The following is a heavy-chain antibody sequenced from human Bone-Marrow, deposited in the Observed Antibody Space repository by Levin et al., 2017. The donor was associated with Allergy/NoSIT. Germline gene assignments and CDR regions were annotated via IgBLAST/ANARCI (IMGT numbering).Heavy chain of an antibody. D-gene: IGHD2-2*02. CDR3: AREFCSTTSCYRDGMDV. CDR1: GGSVSSGTYY. Sequence: SQTLSLTCTVSGGSVSSGTYYWSWIRQPPGKGLEWIGYIYNGGTTNYNPSLKSRVTISIDMSKNQFSLKLSSLTAADTAVYYCAREFCSTTSCYRDGMDVWGLGTTVTVSS. V-gene: IGHV4-61*01. CDR2: IYNGGTT. J-gene: IGHJ6*02.